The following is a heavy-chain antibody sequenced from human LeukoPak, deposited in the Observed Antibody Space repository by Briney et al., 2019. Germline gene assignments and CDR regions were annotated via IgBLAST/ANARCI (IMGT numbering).Heavy chain of an antibody. V-gene: IGHV3-21*06. D-gene: IGHD1-26*01. CDR2: ITSSSSYV. CDR3: ARDPYSGNYGAYYYYYMDV. CDR1: GFTFTSYN. J-gene: IGHJ6*03. Sequence: PGGSLRLSCAASGFTFTSYNMNWVRQAPGKGLEWVSSITSSSSYVYYADSVKGRFTISRDNAKNSLYLQMDSLRVEDTAEYYCARDPYSGNYGAYYYYYMDVWGKGTTVTVSS.